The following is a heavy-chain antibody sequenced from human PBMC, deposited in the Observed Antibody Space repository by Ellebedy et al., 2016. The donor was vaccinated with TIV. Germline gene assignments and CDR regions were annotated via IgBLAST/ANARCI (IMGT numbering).Heavy chain of an antibody. V-gene: IGHV3-53*01. Sequence: GESLKISCAASGFSVVNFYTTWVRQPPGTGLEWLAIIYSGGSTYYADSVKGRFTISRDITKNTVDLQMNSLRDEDTAVYYCARGLGGSSGWTEYYFDHWGQGNLVTVSS. CDR3: ARGLGGSSGWTEYYFDH. D-gene: IGHD6-19*01. J-gene: IGHJ4*02. CDR2: IYSGGST. CDR1: GFSVVNFY.